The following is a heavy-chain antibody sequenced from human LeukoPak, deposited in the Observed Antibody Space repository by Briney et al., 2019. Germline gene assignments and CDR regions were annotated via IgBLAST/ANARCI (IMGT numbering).Heavy chain of an antibody. CDR2: IYHSEST. CDR3: ARQAGGTSGPFDY. J-gene: IGHJ4*02. V-gene: IGHV4-59*08. CDR1: GGSISSSY. Sequence: PSETLSLTCTVSGGSISSSYCSWIRQPPGKGLEWIGYIYHSESTNYNLSLKSRVTISVDTSKNQFSLKLSSVTAADTAVYYCARQAGGTSGPFDYWGQGTLVTVSS. D-gene: IGHD4-23*01.